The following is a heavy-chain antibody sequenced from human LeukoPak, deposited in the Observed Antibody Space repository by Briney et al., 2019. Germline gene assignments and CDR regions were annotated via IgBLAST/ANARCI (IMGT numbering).Heavy chain of an antibody. CDR1: GYSISSGYY. CDR3: ARKLELLHTSWFDP. V-gene: IGHV4-38-2*02. CDR2: IYHSGST. J-gene: IGHJ5*02. D-gene: IGHD1-7*01. Sequence: PSETLSLTCIVSGYSISSGYYWGWIRQPPGKGLEWIGSIYHSGSTYYNPSLKSRVTISVDTSKNQFSLKLSSVTAADTAVYYCARKLELLHTSWFDPWGQGTLVTVSS.